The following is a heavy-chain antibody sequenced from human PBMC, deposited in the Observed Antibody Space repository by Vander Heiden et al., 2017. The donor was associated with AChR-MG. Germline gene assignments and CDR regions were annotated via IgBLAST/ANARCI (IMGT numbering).Heavy chain of an antibody. CDR1: GGTFSSHA. J-gene: IGHJ4*02. CDR3: ARGPSASSRYCSSTSCYTLSDY. D-gene: IGHD2-2*02. V-gene: IGHV1-69*01. CDR2: IIPIFGTA. Sequence: QVQLVQSGAEVKKPGSSVKVSCKASGGTFSSHAISWVRQAPGQGLEWMGGIIPIFGTANYAQKFQGRVTITADESTSTAYMELSSLRSEDTAVYYCARGPSASSRYCSSTSCYTLSDYWGQGTLVTVSS.